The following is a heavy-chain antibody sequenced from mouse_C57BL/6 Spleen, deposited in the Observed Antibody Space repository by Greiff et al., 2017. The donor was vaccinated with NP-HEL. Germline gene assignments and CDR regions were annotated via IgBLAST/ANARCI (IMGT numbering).Heavy chain of an antibody. J-gene: IGHJ1*03. CDR3: ARREDYYYGSSHWYFDV. CDR2: IHPNSGST. V-gene: IGHV1-64*01. CDR1: GYTFTSYW. Sequence: VQLQQSGAELVKPGASVKLSCKASGYTFTSYWMHWVKQRPGQGLEWIGMIHPNSGSTNYNEKFKSKATLTVDKSSSTAYMQLSSLTSEDSAVYYCARREDYYYGSSHWYFDVWGTGTTVTVSS. D-gene: IGHD1-1*01.